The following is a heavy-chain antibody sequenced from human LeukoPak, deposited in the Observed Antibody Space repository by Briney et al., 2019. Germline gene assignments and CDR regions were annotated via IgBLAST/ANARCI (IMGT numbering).Heavy chain of an antibody. CDR2: ISGSGGST. CDR3: AKAQYYYDSSGPPGEY. Sequence: GGSLRLSCAASGFTFSSYAMSWVRQAPGKGLEWVSAISGSGGSTYYADSVKGRFTISRDNSKNTLYLQMNSLRAEDTAVYYCAKAQYYYDSSGPPGEYWGQGTLVTVSS. D-gene: IGHD3-22*01. J-gene: IGHJ4*02. CDR1: GFTFSSYA. V-gene: IGHV3-23*01.